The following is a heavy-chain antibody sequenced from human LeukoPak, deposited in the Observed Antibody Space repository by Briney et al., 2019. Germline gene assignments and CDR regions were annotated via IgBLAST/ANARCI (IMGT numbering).Heavy chain of an antibody. J-gene: IGHJ3*02. D-gene: IGHD3-22*01. CDR1: GFTFSFYN. V-gene: IGHV3-21*04. CDR3: TCANYYDSSGYYFGSPGAFDI. Sequence: GGSLRLSCAASGFTFSFYNMDWVRQAPGKGLEWVSSISSTTNYIYYADSVKGRFTISRDNAKNSLYLQMNSLKTEDTAVYYCTCANYYDSSGYYFGSPGAFDIWGQGTMVTVSS. CDR2: ISSTTNYI.